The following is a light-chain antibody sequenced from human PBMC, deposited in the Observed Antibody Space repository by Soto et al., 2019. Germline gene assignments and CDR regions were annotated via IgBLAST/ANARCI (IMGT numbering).Light chain of an antibody. V-gene: IGLV2-8*01. CDR3: SSSAGSNNLGV. Sequence: QSALTQPPSASGFPGQSVTISCTGTSSDVDDYNYVSWYQQHPGKAPKLMIYEVNVRPSGVPDRFSGSKSGNTASLTVSGLQAEDEADYYCSSSAGSNNLGVFGGGTKLTVL. J-gene: IGLJ2*01. CDR2: EVN. CDR1: SSDVDDYNY.